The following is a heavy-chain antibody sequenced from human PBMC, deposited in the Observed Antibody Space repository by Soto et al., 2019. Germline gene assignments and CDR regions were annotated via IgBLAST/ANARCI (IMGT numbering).Heavy chain of an antibody. V-gene: IGHV1-69*13. CDR2: IIPIFGTA. J-gene: IGHJ6*02. Sequence: ASVKVSCKASGGTFSSYAISWVRQAPGQGLEWMGGIIPIFGTANYAQKFQGRVTITADESTSTAYMELSSLRSEDTAVYYCATNPGATMTTVGSGYYGMDVWGQGTTVTVSS. CDR1: GGTFSSYA. CDR3: ATNPGATMTTVGSGYYGMDV. D-gene: IGHD4-17*01.